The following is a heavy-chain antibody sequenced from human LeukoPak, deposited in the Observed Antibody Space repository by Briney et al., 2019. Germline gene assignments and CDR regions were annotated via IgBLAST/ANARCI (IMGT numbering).Heavy chain of an antibody. Sequence: GGSLRLSCAASGFTFSSYAMNWVRQAPGKGLEWVSGISGSGAYTYYADSVEGRFTISRDNSKNTLYLQMNSLRAEDTAVYYCARWNSGSYLYWGQGTLVTVSS. D-gene: IGHD1-26*01. V-gene: IGHV3-23*01. J-gene: IGHJ4*02. CDR3: ARWNSGSYLY. CDR2: ISGSGAYT. CDR1: GFTFSSYA.